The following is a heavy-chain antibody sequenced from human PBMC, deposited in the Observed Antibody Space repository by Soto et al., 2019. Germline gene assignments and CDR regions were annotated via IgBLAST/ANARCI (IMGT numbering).Heavy chain of an antibody. Sequence: QVELVQSGAELKKPWASVKVSCKASGYTFTSYGVNWVRQATGQGIEWMGWMNPNSGNTGYAQKFQGRVTMTTNTPITTAYMELSSLRSEDTAVYYCAREKSSYGMDSWGQGTTVTVSS. CDR3: AREKSSYGMDS. CDR1: GYTFTSYG. CDR2: MNPNSGNT. J-gene: IGHJ6*02. D-gene: IGHD1-26*01. V-gene: IGHV1-8*01.